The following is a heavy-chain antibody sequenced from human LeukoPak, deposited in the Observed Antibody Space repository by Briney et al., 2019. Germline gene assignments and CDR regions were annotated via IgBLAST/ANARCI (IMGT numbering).Heavy chain of an antibody. Sequence: GGSLRLSCAASGNYWMHWVRQAPGKGLVWVSQINSDGSWTSYADSVRGRFTISKDNAKNTVYLQMNNLRAEDTAVYYCVSFYETYWGRGTLVTVSS. CDR1: GNYW. CDR3: VSFYETY. J-gene: IGHJ4*02. D-gene: IGHD2-2*01. V-gene: IGHV3-74*01. CDR2: INSDGSWT.